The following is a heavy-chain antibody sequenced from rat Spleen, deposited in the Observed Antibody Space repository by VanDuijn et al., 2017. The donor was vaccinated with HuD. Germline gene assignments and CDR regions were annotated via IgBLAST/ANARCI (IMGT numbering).Heavy chain of an antibody. CDR2: IWGTGDT. D-gene: IGHD1-11*01. Sequence: QVQLKESGPGLVQPSQTLSLTCTVSGFSLTSNGVFWVRQPPGKGLDWMGVIWGTGDTHYNSALKSRLSIGRDPSESQVFLKMNNLQTEDTAMYFCARGYPNWYFDFWGPGTMVTVSS. CDR1: GFSLTSNG. V-gene: IGHV2S61*01. J-gene: IGHJ1*01. CDR3: ARGYPNWYFDF.